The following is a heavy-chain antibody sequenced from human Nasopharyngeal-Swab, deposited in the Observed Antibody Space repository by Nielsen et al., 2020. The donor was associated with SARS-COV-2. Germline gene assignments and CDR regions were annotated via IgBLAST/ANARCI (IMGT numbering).Heavy chain of an antibody. D-gene: IGHD2-15*01. CDR2: ISSSSSDI. J-gene: IGHJ6*02. V-gene: IGHV3-21*01. Sequence: GESLKISCVDSGFRDYSMNWVRQAPGKGLEWVSSISSSSSDIYYADSVKGRFTISRDNAKNSLYLQMNNLRAEDTAVYYCASGYCSSGSCYAKHYGMDVWGQGTTVTVSS. CDR3: ASGYCSSGSCYAKHYGMDV. CDR1: GFRDYS.